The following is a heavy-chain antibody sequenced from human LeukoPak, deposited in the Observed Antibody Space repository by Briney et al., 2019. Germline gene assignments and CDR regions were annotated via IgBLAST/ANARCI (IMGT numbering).Heavy chain of an antibody. CDR3: ARHPFASPFDY. V-gene: IGHV4-59*08. CDR1: GGSINSNY. D-gene: IGHD2-21*01. Sequence: SETLSLTCTVSGGSINSNYWSWIRQPPGKGLEWIAYIYETGNSDCNPSLKSRVTVSIDASKSQVSLKLSSVTAADTAVYYCARHPFASPFDYWGQGTLVTVSS. CDR2: IYETGNS. J-gene: IGHJ4*02.